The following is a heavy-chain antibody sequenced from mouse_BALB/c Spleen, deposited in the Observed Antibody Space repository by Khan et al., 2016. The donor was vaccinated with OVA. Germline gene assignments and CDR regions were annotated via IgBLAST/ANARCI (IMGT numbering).Heavy chain of an antibody. Sequence: QVQLQQSGAELARPGASVKMSCKASGYTFTTYTIHWVKQRPGQGLEWIGYIIPSTDYTNYNQKFKDKATLTADKSSTTAYMQLRSLTSEDSAVYYCRREGAYYGSDGWFAYWGQGTLVTVSA. V-gene: IGHV1-4*01. CDR3: RREGAYYGSDGWFAY. CDR1: GYTFTTYT. D-gene: IGHD2-14*01. J-gene: IGHJ3*01. CDR2: IIPSTDYT.